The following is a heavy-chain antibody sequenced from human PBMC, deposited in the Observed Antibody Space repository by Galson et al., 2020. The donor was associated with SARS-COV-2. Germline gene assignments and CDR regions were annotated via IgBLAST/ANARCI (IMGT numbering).Heavy chain of an antibody. V-gene: IGHV3-11*04. Sequence: NSGGSLRLSCAASGFNFSDYYMSWIRQAPGKGLEWVSYISSSGSTIYFADSVKGRFTISRDNAKNSLYLQMNSLRAEDMAVYYCARDGANYYDSSNAFDIWGQGTMVTVSS. CDR2: ISSSGSTI. J-gene: IGHJ3*02. CDR1: GFNFSDYY. CDR3: ARDGANYYDSSNAFDI. D-gene: IGHD3-22*01.